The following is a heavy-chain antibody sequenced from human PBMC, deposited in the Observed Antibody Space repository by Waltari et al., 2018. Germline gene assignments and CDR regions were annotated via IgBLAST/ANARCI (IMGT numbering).Heavy chain of an antibody. D-gene: IGHD2-21*01. Sequence: QVQLAQSGAEVGKPGASVKVPCRASGYTFIDYYIHWVRQAPGQGLEWMGRINTKSGDIRYAQRFEGRVTMTRDTSIRTAYMELSDLRSDDTAMYYCARDIIGVGGTEDAFDVWGQGTLVTVSS. CDR3: ARDIIGVGGTEDAFDV. CDR2: INTKSGDI. J-gene: IGHJ3*01. V-gene: IGHV1-2*06. CDR1: GYTFIDYY.